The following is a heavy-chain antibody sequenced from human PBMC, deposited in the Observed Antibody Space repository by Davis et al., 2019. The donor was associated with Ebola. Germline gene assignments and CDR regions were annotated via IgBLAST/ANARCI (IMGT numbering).Heavy chain of an antibody. V-gene: IGHV4-4*07. CDR3: AITSGLATDY. CDR1: GGSISSYY. Sequence: PGGSLRLSCTVSGGSISSYYWSWIRQPPGKGLEWIGRIYTSGSTNYNPSLKSRVTMSVDTSKNQFSLKLSSVTAADTAVYYCAITSGLATDYWGQGTLVTVSS. D-gene: IGHD1-14*01. CDR2: IYTSGST. J-gene: IGHJ4*02.